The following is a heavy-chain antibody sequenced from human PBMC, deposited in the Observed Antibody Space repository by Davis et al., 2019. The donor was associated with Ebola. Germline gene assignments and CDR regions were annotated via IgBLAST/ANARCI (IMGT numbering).Heavy chain of an antibody. J-gene: IGHJ4*02. CDR1: GFTFSSYA. CDR2: ISGSGGST. D-gene: IGHD2-15*01. CDR3: ASSRPRRPLDY. Sequence: GESLKISCAASGFTFSSYAMSWVRQAPGKGLEWVSAISGSGGSTYYADSVKGRFTISRDNSKNTLYLQMNSLRAEDTAVYYCASSRPRRPLDYWGQGTLVTVSS. V-gene: IGHV3-23*01.